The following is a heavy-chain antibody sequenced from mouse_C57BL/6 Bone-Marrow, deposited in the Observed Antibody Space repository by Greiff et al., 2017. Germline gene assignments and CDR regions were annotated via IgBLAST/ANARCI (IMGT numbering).Heavy chain of an antibody. D-gene: IGHD1-1*01. J-gene: IGHJ2*01. Sequence: QVQLQQPGAELVKPGASVKMSCKASGYTFTSYWITWVKQRPGQGLEWIGDIYPTDGRTNYNEKFKSKAILTVDTSSNTAYMQLSSLTSEDSAVFYCSRSGPLARSFDYWGQGTTITVSS. CDR3: SRSGPLARSFDY. V-gene: IGHV1-55*01. CDR2: IYPTDGRT. CDR1: GYTFTSYW.